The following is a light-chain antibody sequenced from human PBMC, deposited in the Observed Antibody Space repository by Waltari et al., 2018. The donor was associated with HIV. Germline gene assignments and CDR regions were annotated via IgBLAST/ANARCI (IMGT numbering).Light chain of an antibody. CDR2: EVT. CDR3: SSYTSSSIGV. Sequence: QSALTQPASVSGSPGQSITISCTGTSSDVGDYNYVSWYQQHPGKAPKLMIYEVTNRPSGVSNRFSGSKSGNTASLTISGLQAEDEADYFCSSYTSSSIGVFGGGTKLTVL. V-gene: IGLV2-14*01. CDR1: SSDVGDYNY. J-gene: IGLJ3*02.